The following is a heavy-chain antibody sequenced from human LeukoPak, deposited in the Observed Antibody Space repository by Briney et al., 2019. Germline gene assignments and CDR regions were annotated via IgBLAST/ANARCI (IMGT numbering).Heavy chain of an antibody. CDR3: AKGRTGYSSSWYGGRFDY. V-gene: IGHV3-74*01. D-gene: IGHD6-13*01. CDR2: ITGDGSST. Sequence: QPGGSLRLSCAASGFTFTGYWMHWVRQPPGKGLVWVSRITGDGSSTTYADSVKGRFTISRDNSKNTLYLQMNSLRAEDTAVYYCAKGRTGYSSSWYGGRFDYWGQGTLVTVSS. J-gene: IGHJ4*02. CDR1: GFTFTGYW.